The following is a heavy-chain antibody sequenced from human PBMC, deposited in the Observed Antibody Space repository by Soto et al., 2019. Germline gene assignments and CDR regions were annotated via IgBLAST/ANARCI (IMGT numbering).Heavy chain of an antibody. CDR1: GFTFSSYE. Sequence: GGSLRLSCVASGFTFSSYEMNWVRQAPGKGLEWVSYISSSGTTIYYTDSVKGRFTISRDNAKKSLYLQMNSLRAEDTAVYYCVRFGGAAAGPGDYWGQGTLVTVSS. J-gene: IGHJ4*02. CDR2: ISSSGTTI. D-gene: IGHD6-13*01. CDR3: VRFGGAAAGPGDY. V-gene: IGHV3-48*03.